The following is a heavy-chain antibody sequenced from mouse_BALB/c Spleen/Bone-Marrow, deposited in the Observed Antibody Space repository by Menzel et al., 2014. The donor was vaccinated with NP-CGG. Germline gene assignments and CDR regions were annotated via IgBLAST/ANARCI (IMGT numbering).Heavy chain of an antibody. D-gene: IGHD1-2*01. Sequence: XVXXXXTLSLTCSVTGDSITSSYWNWIRKFPGNKLEYMGYISYSGNAYYNPSLKSRISLTRDTSKNQYYLQLNSVTTEDTATYFCARGNGYHFDYWGQGTTLTVSS. CDR2: ISYSGNA. CDR3: ARGNGYHFDY. V-gene: IGHV3-8*02. J-gene: IGHJ2*01. CDR1: GDSITSSY.